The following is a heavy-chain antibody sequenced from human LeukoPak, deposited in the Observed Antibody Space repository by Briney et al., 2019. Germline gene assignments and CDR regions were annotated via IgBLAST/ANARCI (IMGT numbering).Heavy chain of an antibody. V-gene: IGHV4-38-2*01. CDR1: GYSISSGYH. Sequence: SETLSLTCAVSGYSISSGYHWGWIRQPPGKGLEWIGSIYHSGTTYYNPSLKSRVTISVDTSKNQFSLKLSSVTAADTAVYYCARSAVPAAIRYFDYWGQGTLVTVSS. CDR3: ARSAVPAAIRYFDY. D-gene: IGHD2-2*02. CDR2: IYHSGTT. J-gene: IGHJ4*02.